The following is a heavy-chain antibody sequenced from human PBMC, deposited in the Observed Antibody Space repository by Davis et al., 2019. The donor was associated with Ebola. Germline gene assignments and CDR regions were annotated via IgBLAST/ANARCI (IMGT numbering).Heavy chain of an antibody. D-gene: IGHD3-10*01. V-gene: IGHV3-48*04. CDR3: ARGGLRGAPDWYGMDV. J-gene: IGHJ6*02. Sequence: GGSLRLSCAASGFTFSSYSMNWVRQAPGKGLEWVSYISSSSSTIYYADSVKGRFTISRDNAKNSLYLQMNSLRAEDTAVYYCARGGLRGAPDWYGMDVWGQGTTVTVSS. CDR2: ISSSSSTI. CDR1: GFTFSSYS.